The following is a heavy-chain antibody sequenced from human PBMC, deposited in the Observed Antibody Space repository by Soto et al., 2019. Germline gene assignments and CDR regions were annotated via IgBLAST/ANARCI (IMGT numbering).Heavy chain of an antibody. J-gene: IGHJ5*02. Sequence: QVQLQESGPGLVKPSETLSLTCTVSGGSISSYYWSWIRQPPGKGLEWIGYIYYSGSTNYTPSLKSLVTISVDTSKNQFSLKLSSVTAADTAVYYCARGYCSSTICFIWDNWFDPWGQGTLVTVSS. D-gene: IGHD2-2*01. CDR3: ARGYCSSTICFIWDNWFDP. CDR1: GGSISSYY. CDR2: IYYSGST. V-gene: IGHV4-59*01.